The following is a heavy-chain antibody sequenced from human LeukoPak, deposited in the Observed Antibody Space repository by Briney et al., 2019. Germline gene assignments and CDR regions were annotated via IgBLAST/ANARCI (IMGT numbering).Heavy chain of an antibody. V-gene: IGHV3-53*01. D-gene: IGHD4-23*01. J-gene: IGHJ4*02. CDR1: GFTVSTNY. CDR3: ARYSGDYGGDLYFFDY. Sequence: GGSLRLSCAASGFTVSTNYMSWVRQAPGKGLEWVSVLYSNGNRHHADSVKGRFTISRDNSKNTLDLQMNSLRAEDTAVYYCARYSGDYGGDLYFFDYWGQGALVTVSS. CDR2: LYSNGNR.